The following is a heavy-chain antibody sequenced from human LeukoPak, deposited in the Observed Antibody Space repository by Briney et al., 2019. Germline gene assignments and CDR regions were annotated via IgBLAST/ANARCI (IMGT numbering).Heavy chain of an antibody. CDR2: IYPGDSDT. Sequence: LGASLQISCEGSGYIFTSYWIGWGRQLPGKGVEWRGIIYPGDSDTRYSPSFQGQVTISADKSMCTPYLQWSSLKASDTAMYYCPTLNTYYYDSSGYYLGYWGQGNLVTVSS. CDR1: GYIFTSYW. D-gene: IGHD3-22*01. J-gene: IGHJ4*02. CDR3: PTLNTYYYDSSGYYLGY. V-gene: IGHV5-51*01.